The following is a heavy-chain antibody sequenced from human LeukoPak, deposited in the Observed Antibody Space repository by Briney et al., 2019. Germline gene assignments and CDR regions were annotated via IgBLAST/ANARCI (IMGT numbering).Heavy chain of an antibody. J-gene: IGHJ4*02. CDR1: EFTFSSHA. V-gene: IGHV3-48*04. CDR2: ISSSSSTI. D-gene: IGHD3-16*02. CDR3: ARDEVTFGGVIDY. Sequence: GGSLRLSCAASEFTFSSHAMIWVRQAPGKGLEWVSYISSSSSTIYYADSVKGRFTISRDNAKNSLYLQMNSLRAEDTAVYYCARDEVTFGGVIDYWGQGTLVTVSS.